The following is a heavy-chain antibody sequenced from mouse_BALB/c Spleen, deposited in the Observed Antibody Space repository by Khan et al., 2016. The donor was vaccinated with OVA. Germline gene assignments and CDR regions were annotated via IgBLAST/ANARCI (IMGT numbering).Heavy chain of an antibody. Sequence: EVELVESGGGLVPPGGSLRLSCATTGFTFTDYYISWVRQPLGKALEWLGFIRNKATYYPTVYITSVQGRFTISRDNSQRILYLHLNTLRAEDRATENCDIDGGPYYGYDAMDDWGQGTSVTVSS. D-gene: IGHD1-2*01. V-gene: IGHV7-3*02. CDR1: GFTFTDYY. CDR2: IRNKATYYPT. J-gene: IGHJ4*01. CDR3: DIDGGPYYGYDAMDD.